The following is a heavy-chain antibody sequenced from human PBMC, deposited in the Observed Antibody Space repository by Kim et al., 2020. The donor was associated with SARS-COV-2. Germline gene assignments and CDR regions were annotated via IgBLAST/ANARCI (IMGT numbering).Heavy chain of an antibody. V-gene: IGHV4-34*01. J-gene: IGHJ5*02. Sequence: SETLSLTCAVYGGSFSGYYWSWIRQPPGKGLEWIGEINHSGSTNYNPSLKSRVTISVDTSKNQFSLKLSSVTAADTAVYYCARGLIHYGSGRWLGSNWFDPWGQGTLVTVSS. CDR1: GGSFSGYY. D-gene: IGHD3-10*01. CDR2: INHSGST. CDR3: ARGLIHYGSGRWLGSNWFDP.